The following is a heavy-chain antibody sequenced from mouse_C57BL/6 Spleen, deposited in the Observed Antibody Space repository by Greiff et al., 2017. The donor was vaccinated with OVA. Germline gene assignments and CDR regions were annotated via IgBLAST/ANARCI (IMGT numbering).Heavy chain of an antibody. V-gene: IGHV1-18*01. J-gene: IGHJ3*01. CDR3: ARSRDYDDWFAY. CDR2: INPNNGGT. D-gene: IGHD2-4*01. CDR1: GYTFTDYN. Sequence: VQLKESGPELVKPGASVKIPCKASGYTFTDYNMDWVKQSHGKSLEWIGDINPNNGGTIYNQKFKGKATLTVDKSSSTAYMELRSLTSEDTAVYYCARSRDYDDWFAYWGQGTLVTVSA.